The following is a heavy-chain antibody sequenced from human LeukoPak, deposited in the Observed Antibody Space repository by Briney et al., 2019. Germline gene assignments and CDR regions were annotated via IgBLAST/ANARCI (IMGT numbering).Heavy chain of an antibody. J-gene: IGHJ3*02. CDR2: INPSGGST. D-gene: IGHD2-15*01. CDR3: ARDRGYCSGGSCLNDAFDI. V-gene: IGHV1-46*01. CDR1: GYTFTSYD. Sequence: ASVKVSCKASGYTFTSYDINWVRQATGQGLEWMGIINPSGGSTSYAQKFQGRVTMTRDMSTSTVYMELSSLRSEDTAVYYCARDRGYCSGGSCLNDAFDIWGQGTMVTVSS.